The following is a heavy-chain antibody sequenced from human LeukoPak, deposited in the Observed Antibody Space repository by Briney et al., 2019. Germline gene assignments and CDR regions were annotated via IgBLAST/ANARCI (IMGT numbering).Heavy chain of an antibody. CDR1: GFIFETYW. CDR3: ARKAAGWGVLDH. J-gene: IGHJ4*02. D-gene: IGHD3-10*01. Sequence: GGSLRLSCAASGFIFETYWMNWVRQVPGEGLEWVANMKHDGSEEYYVESVKGRFIISRDNANKLLYLQMNSLRAEDTAIYYCARKAAGWGVLDHWGQGRLVTVSS. CDR2: MKHDGSEE. V-gene: IGHV3-7*03.